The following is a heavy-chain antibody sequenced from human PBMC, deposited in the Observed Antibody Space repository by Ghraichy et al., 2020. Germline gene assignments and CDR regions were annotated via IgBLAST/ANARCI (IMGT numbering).Heavy chain of an antibody. V-gene: IGHV4-34*01. CDR3: ARVAAGFLEWLLIRAELKFDY. D-gene: IGHD3-3*01. CDR1: GGSFSGYY. Sequence: SQTLSLTCAVYGGSFSGYYWTWIRQPPGKGLEWIGEINHSGSTNYNPSLKSRVTISVDTSKNQFSLILSSVTAADTAVYYCARVAAGFLEWLLIRAELKFDYWGQGTLVTVSS. J-gene: IGHJ4*02. CDR2: INHSGST.